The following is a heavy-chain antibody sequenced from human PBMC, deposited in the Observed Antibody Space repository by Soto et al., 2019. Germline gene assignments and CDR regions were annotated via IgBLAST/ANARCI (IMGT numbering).Heavy chain of an antibody. V-gene: IGHV5-51*01. Sequence: EFLKISFKGSGYTFTNYWIGWVRQMPGKGLEWMGIIYPCDSDTKYNPSFQGQVTISADKSITTTYLQWSSLKASDTAIYYCAASIFYYGMDVWGQGTTVTVSS. J-gene: IGHJ6*02. CDR2: IYPCDSDT. CDR1: GYTFTNYW. CDR3: AASIFYYGMDV.